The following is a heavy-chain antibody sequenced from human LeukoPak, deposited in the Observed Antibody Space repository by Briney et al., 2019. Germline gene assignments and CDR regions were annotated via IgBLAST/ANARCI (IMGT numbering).Heavy chain of an antibody. CDR1: GYTFTSYY. Sequence: ASVKVSCKASGYTFTSYYMHWVRQAPGQGLERMGIINPSGGSTSYAQKFQGRVTMTRDTSTSTVYMELSSLRSEDTAVYYCATVWAVAGPDYWGQGTLVTVSS. J-gene: IGHJ4*02. CDR2: INPSGGST. CDR3: ATVWAVAGPDY. D-gene: IGHD6-19*01. V-gene: IGHV1-46*01.